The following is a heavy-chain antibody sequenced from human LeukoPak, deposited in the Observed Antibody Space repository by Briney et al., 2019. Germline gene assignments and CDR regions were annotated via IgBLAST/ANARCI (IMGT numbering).Heavy chain of an antibody. V-gene: IGHV3-21*01. CDR1: GFTFSSYS. J-gene: IGHJ4*02. D-gene: IGHD3-10*01. CDR3: VRGLWFGEPYFADFDY. Sequence: GGSLRLSCTASGFTFSSYSMNWVRQAPGKGLEWVSSISSSGYYICYADSVKGRFTISRDNAKNSLSLQMNSLRAEDTAVYYCVRGLWFGEPYFADFDYWGQGTLVTVSS. CDR2: ISSSGYYI.